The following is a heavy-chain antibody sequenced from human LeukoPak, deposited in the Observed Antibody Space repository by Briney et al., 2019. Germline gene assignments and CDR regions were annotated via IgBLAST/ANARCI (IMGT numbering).Heavy chain of an antibody. J-gene: IGHJ3*02. D-gene: IGHD3-16*02. Sequence: EASVKVSCKASGYTFTSYGISWVRQAPGQGHEWMGWISAYNGNTNYAQKLQGRVTMTTDTSTSTAYMELRSLRPDDTAVYYCASALYGEFSYDAFDIWGQGTMVTVSS. CDR2: ISAYNGNT. CDR1: GYTFTSYG. V-gene: IGHV1-18*01. CDR3: ASALYGEFSYDAFDI.